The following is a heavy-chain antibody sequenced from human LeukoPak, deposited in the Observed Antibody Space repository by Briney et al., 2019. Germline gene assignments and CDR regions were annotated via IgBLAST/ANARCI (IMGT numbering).Heavy chain of an antibody. J-gene: IGHJ3*02. D-gene: IGHD3-22*01. CDR3: AKDYYDSSGYLAFDI. CDR1: GFRFSDYT. Sequence: GGSLRLSCAASGFRFSDYTMTWVRQAPGKGPEWVSAIGGRGGSTYYADSVKGRFTISRDNSKNTLYLQMNSLRAEDTAVYYCAKDYYDSSGYLAFDIWGQGTMVTVSS. CDR2: IGGRGGST. V-gene: IGHV3-23*01.